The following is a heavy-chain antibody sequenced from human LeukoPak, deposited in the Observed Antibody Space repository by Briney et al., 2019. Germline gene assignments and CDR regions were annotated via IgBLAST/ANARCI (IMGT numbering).Heavy chain of an antibody. CDR3: GRGTPGIYFGYGARGPLVPVPPAPT. CDR1: GYTFTAYY. V-gene: IGHV1-2*04. D-gene: IGHD5-12*01. CDR2: INPNSGGT. Sequence: ASVKVSCKASGYTFTAYYMHWVRQAPGQGLEWMGWINPNSGGTNYAQKFKGWVTLTRDTSINTTYMELRRLESDVRPVYFFGRGTPGIYFGYGARGPLVPVPPAPTRG. J-gene: IGHJ1*01.